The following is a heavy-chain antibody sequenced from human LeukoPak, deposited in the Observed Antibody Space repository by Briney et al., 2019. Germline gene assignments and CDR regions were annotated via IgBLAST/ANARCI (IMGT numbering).Heavy chain of an antibody. CDR3: AKGTKVGATSSIDY. CDR1: GFTFSSYS. V-gene: IGHV3-21*04. CDR2: ISSSSTDI. J-gene: IGHJ4*02. D-gene: IGHD1-26*01. Sequence: GGSLRLSCAASGFTFSSYSMNWVRQAPGKGLEWVSSISSSSTDIYYADSVKGRFTISRDNSKNTLYLQMNSLRAEDTAVYYCAKGTKVGATSSIDYWGQGTLVTISS.